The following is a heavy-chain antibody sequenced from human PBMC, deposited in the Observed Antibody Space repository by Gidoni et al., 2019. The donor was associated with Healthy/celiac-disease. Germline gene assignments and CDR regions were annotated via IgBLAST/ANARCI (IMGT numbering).Heavy chain of an antibody. CDR2: ISGSGGST. Sequence: EVQLLESGGGLVQPGGSLSLSCAASGFTFSSYAMSWVRQAPGQGLEWVSAISGSGGSTYYADSVKGRFTISRDNSKNTLYLQMNSLRAEDTAVYYCAKGEGNYYGSGSYYNPADYWGQGTLVTVSS. D-gene: IGHD3-10*01. J-gene: IGHJ4*02. CDR3: AKGEGNYYGSGSYYNPADY. CDR1: GFTFSSYA. V-gene: IGHV3-23*01.